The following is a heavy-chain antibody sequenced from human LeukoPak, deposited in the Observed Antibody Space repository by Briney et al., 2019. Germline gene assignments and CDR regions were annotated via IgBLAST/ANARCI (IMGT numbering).Heavy chain of an antibody. D-gene: IGHD3-9*01. J-gene: IGHJ4*02. CDR1: GFTFNTFN. V-gene: IGHV3-21*01. CDR2: ITSGGDYI. CDR3: ARGHYDVLAASYKWTPDY. Sequence: AGSLRLSCAASGFTFNTFNLNWVRQAPGKGLEWVSSITSGGDYIYYADSVKGRFTTSRDNAKNSLSLQLHSLRVEDTAVYYCARGHYDVLAASYKWTPDYWGQGTLVTVSS.